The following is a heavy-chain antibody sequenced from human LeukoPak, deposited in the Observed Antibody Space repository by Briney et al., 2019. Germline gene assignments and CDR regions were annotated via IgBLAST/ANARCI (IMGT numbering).Heavy chain of an antibody. CDR2: INPSGGST. V-gene: IGHV1-46*01. D-gene: IGHD3-22*01. CDR3: ARSYDSSGYYGRYFDY. CDR1: GYTFTSYY. J-gene: IGHJ4*02. Sequence: ASVKVSCKSSGYTFTSYYMHWVRQAPGQGLEWMGIINPSGGSTSYAQKFQGRVTMTRDTSTSTVYMELSSLRSEDTAVYYCARSYDSSGYYGRYFDYWGQGTLVTVSS.